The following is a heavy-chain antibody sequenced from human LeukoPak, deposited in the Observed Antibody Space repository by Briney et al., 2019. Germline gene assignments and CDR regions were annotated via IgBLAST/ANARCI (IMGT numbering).Heavy chain of an antibody. Sequence: PSETLSLTCSVSNGSISSSRYFWGWIRQPPGKGLEWIGSIDYSGSTYYNSSLKSRVTISIDTSKNQVSLRMSSVTAADTAVYYCAKSGGYGLIDYWGQGTLVTVSS. CDR2: IDYSGST. J-gene: IGHJ4*01. CDR3: AKSGGYGLIDY. CDR1: NGSISSSRYF. V-gene: IGHV4-39*01. D-gene: IGHD6-25*01.